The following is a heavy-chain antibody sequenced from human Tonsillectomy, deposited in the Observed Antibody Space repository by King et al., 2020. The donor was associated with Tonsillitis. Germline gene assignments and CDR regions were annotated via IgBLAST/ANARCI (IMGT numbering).Heavy chain of an antibody. D-gene: IGHD4-17*01. CDR1: GDSLTSGGYF. Sequence: VQLQESGPGLVRPSQTLSLICSVSGDSLTSGGYFWSWIRQHPDKGLEWIGSIYHSGPTYHTPSLRSRLFISVDTSKNQFSLRLSSVTAAATAVYYCARNRDYGDYVDFWGQGTLVAVSS. CDR3: ARNRDYGDYVDF. V-gene: IGHV4-31*03. J-gene: IGHJ4*02. CDR2: IYHSGPT.